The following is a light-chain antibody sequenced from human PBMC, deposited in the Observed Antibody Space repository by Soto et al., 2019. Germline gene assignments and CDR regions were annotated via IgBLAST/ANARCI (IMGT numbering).Light chain of an antibody. J-gene: IGKJ4*01. CDR3: QKFNAVPT. CDR1: QPISNY. Sequence: DIQMTQSPSSLSASVGDRVTITCRASQPISNYLAWYQQKPGKVPTLLISAASTLQSGVPSRFSGSGSGTDFTLTISSLQPEDVATYYCQKFNAVPTFGGGTKVEI. V-gene: IGKV1-27*01. CDR2: AAS.